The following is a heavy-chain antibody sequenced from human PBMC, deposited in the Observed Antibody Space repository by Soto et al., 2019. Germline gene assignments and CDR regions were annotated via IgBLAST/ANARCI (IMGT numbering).Heavy chain of an antibody. Sequence: QMQLVESGGGVVQPGRSLRLSCAASGFTFSSYGMHWVRQAPGKGLEWVAVISYDGSNKYYADSVKGRFTISRDNSKNTLYLQMNSLRAEDTAVYYCAKADGVVPYYYYYGMDVWGQGTTVTVSS. CDR3: AKADGVVPYYYYYGMDV. J-gene: IGHJ6*02. V-gene: IGHV3-30*18. CDR2: ISYDGSNK. D-gene: IGHD3-3*01. CDR1: GFTFSSYG.